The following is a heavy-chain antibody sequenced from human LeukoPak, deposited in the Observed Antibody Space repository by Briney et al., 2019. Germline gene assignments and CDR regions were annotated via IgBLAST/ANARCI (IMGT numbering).Heavy chain of an antibody. CDR1: GGSISSSSYY. Sequence: SETLSLTCTVSGGSISSSSYYWGWIRQPPGKGLEWIGSIYYSGSTYYNPSLKSRVTISVDTSKNQFSLKLSSVTAADTAVYYCARHYYDSSGYYYWEGYFQHWGQGTLVTVSS. V-gene: IGHV4-39*01. CDR3: ARHYYDSSGYYYWEGYFQH. D-gene: IGHD3-22*01. CDR2: IYYSGST. J-gene: IGHJ1*01.